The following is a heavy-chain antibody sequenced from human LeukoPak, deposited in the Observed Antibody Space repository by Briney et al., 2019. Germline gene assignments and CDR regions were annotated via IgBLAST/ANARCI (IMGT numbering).Heavy chain of an antibody. V-gene: IGHV1-69*13. Sequence: GASVKVSCKASGGTFNSYIISWVRQAPGQGLEWMGGIIPMLGTANYGQKFQGRVTITADESTSTAYMELSSLRSEDTAAYYCAAETLGYCSSTICPGDYWGQGTLVTVSS. J-gene: IGHJ4*02. CDR3: AAETLGYCSSTICPGDY. D-gene: IGHD2-2*01. CDR2: IIPMLGTA. CDR1: GGTFNSYI.